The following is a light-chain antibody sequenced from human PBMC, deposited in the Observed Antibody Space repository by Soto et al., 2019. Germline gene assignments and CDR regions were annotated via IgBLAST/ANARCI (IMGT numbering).Light chain of an antibody. V-gene: IGLV2-8*01. CDR3: NSYAGSNNGV. CDR2: EVS. Sequence: QSVLTQPPSASGSPGQSVTISCTGTSSDVGGYNYVSWYQQHPGKAPKLIIYEVSKRPSVIPDRFSGSKSGNTAYLTVSGLQAEDDADYYCNSYAGSNNGVFGGGTKLTVL. CDR1: SSDVGGYNY. J-gene: IGLJ3*02.